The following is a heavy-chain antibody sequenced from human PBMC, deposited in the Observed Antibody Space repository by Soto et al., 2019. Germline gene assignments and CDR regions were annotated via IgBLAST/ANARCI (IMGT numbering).Heavy chain of an antibody. CDR3: ARKKTEGRGGYGSRGGVDY. J-gene: IGHJ4*02. D-gene: IGHD5-18*01. CDR2: IDPSDSYT. Sequence: GESLKISCKGSGYSFTSYWISWVRQMPGKGLEWMGRIDPSDSYTNYSPSFQGHVTISADKSISTAYLQWSSLRASDTAMYYCARKKTEGRGGYGSRGGVDYWGQGTLVTVSS. V-gene: IGHV5-10-1*01. CDR1: GYSFTSYW.